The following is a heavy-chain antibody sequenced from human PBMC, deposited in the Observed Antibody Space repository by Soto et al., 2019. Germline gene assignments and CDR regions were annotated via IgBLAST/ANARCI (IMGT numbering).Heavy chain of an antibody. V-gene: IGHV4-30-2*01. CDR3: ARGGGSDSFDY. Sequence: SETLSLTCTVSGASITYGGYSWSWIRQTPGKGMEWIGYINHLETTFYNPSFESRLTLSIDRAKNQFSLKLHSMSAADRAVYFCARGGGSDSFDYWGQGILVTVSS. CDR1: GASITYGGYS. CDR2: INHLETT. J-gene: IGHJ4*02. D-gene: IGHD1-26*01.